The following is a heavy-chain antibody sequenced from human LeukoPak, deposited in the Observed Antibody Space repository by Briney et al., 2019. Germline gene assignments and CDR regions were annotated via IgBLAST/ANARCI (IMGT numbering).Heavy chain of an antibody. CDR3: AKVTYDWLGGGAFDI. CDR2: ISYDGSNK. J-gene: IGHJ3*02. V-gene: IGHV3-30-3*01. Sequence: AGGSRRLSCPAPGFTFISYAMHWVRKAPGKGLGWVAVISYDGSNKYYADSVKGRFTISRDNSKNTLYLQMNSLRAEDTAVYYCAKVTYDWLGGGAFDIWGQGTMVTVSS. CDR1: GFTFISYA. D-gene: IGHD3-9*01.